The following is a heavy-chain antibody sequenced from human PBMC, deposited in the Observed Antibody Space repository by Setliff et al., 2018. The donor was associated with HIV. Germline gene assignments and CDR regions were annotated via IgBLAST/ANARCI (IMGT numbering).Heavy chain of an antibody. J-gene: IGHJ4*02. D-gene: IGHD3-22*01. V-gene: IGHV3-23*01. CDR3: AKDRTVVVITIFDY. CDR2: ISGSGGST. CDR1: GFTFSSYA. Sequence: PGGSLRLSCAASGFTFSSYAMSWVRQAPGKGLEWVSAISGSGGSTYYADSVKGRFTISRDNSKNTLYLQMNSLRDEDTAVYYCAKDRTVVVITIFDYWGQGTLVTVSS.